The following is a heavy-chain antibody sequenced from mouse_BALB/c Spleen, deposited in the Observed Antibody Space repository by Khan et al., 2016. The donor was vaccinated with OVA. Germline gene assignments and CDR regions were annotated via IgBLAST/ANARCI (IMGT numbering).Heavy chain of an antibody. J-gene: IGHJ3*01. V-gene: IGHV1-5*01. D-gene: IGHD4-1*01. CDR2: IYPGNTDT. CDR3: TRRNWDVAWFAY. CDR1: GYTFTSYW. Sequence: VHPKQSGTVLARPGASVKMSCKASGYTFTSYWMHWVKHRPGQGLEWIGDIYPGNTDTNYNQKFKGKAKLTAVTSTSTAYMELSSLTKEDSAVYYCTRRNWDVAWFAYWGQGTLVTVSA.